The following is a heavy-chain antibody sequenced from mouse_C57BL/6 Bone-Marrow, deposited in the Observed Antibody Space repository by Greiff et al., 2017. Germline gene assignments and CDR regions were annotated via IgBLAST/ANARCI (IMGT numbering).Heavy chain of an antibody. D-gene: IGHD1-1*01. CDR1: GYTFTSYW. Sequence: VQLQQPGAELVKPGASVKLSCKASGYTFTSYWMHWVKQRPGQGLEWIGMIHPNSGSTNYNEKFKSKATLTVDKSSSTAYMQLSSLTSEDSAVYYCAKGSDFYYAMDYWGQGTSVTVSS. J-gene: IGHJ4*01. CDR2: IHPNSGST. V-gene: IGHV1-64*01. CDR3: AKGSDFYYAMDY.